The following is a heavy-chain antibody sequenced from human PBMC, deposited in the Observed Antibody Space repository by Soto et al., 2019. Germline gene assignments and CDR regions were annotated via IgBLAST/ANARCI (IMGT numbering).Heavy chain of an antibody. Sequence: ASVKVSCKASGYTFTSYGISWVRQAPGQGLEWMGWISAYNGNTNYAQKLQGRVTMTTDTSTSTAYMELRSLRSDDTAVYYCARETRIAAAEPFDYWGQGTLVTVSS. D-gene: IGHD6-13*01. CDR3: ARETRIAAAEPFDY. J-gene: IGHJ4*02. CDR2: ISAYNGNT. CDR1: GYTFTSYG. V-gene: IGHV1-18*01.